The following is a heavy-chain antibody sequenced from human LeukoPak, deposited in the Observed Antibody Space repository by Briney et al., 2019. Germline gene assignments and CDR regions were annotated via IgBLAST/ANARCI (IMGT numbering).Heavy chain of an antibody. CDR2: ISFDGSER. CDR3: VRAWHSSSWHKFDY. J-gene: IGHJ4*02. Sequence: PGGSLRLSCAASGFTFSTYTMHWVRQAPGKGLEWVAVISFDGSERYYADSVKGRFTISRDSSKNTLYLQMNSLRDEDTAVYYCVRAWHSSSWHKFDYWGQGTLVIVSS. V-gene: IGHV3-30-3*01. D-gene: IGHD6-13*01. CDR1: GFTFSTYT.